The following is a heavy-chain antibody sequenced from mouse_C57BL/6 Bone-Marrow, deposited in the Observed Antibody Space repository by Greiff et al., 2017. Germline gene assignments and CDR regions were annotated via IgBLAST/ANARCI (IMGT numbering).Heavy chain of an antibody. CDR2: IDPSDSYT. CDR1: GYTFTSYW. D-gene: IGHD1-1*01. V-gene: IGHV1-69*01. J-gene: IGHJ4*01. Sequence: QVQLQQPGAELVMPGASVKLSCKASGYTFTSYWMHWVKQRPGQGLEWIGEIDPSDSYTNYNQKFKGKSTLTVDKSSSTAYMQLSSLTSEDSAVYYCARKCITTVGDAMDYWGQGTSVTVSS. CDR3: ARKCITTVGDAMDY.